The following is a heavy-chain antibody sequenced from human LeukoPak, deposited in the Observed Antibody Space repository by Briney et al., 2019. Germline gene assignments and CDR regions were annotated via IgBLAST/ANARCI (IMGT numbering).Heavy chain of an antibody. D-gene: IGHD3-22*01. CDR1: GGSITNNY. J-gene: IGHJ3*02. CDR3: ARLLVYDTSGYPDTFDI. V-gene: IGHV4-59*01. CDR2: IYYSGST. Sequence: SETLSLTCTVSGGSITNNYWSWIRQPPGKGLEWIGYIYYSGSTNYKPSLKSRVTISVDTSKNHFSLKLNSLTAVDTAVYYCARLLVYDTSGYPDTFDIWGQGTMVTVSS.